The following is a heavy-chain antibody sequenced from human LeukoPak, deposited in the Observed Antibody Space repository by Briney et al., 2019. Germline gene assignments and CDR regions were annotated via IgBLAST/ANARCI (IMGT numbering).Heavy chain of an antibody. Sequence: LGGSLRLSCVASGFSFDDYGMTWVRQAPGKGLEWVAGINWNGDNVGYADSVKGRFIISRYNSQNSLYLTLNSLGAGDTALYYCARGIKVVVGATGWFDPWGQGTMVTVSS. CDR2: INWNGDNV. J-gene: IGHJ5*02. V-gene: IGHV3-20*04. D-gene: IGHD2-15*01. CDR1: GFSFDDYG. CDR3: ARGIKVVVGATGWFDP.